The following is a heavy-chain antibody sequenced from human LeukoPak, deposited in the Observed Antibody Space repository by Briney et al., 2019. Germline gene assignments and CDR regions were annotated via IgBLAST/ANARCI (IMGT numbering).Heavy chain of an antibody. V-gene: IGHV4-59*01. CDR3: ARDRDGNNWFDP. Sequence: PSETLSLTCTVSGGSISSYYWSWIRQPPGKGLEWIGYIYYSGSTNYNPSLKSRVTISVDTPKNQFSLKLTSVTAADTAVYYCARDRDGNNWFDPWGQGTLVTVSS. J-gene: IGHJ5*02. CDR1: GGSISSYY. D-gene: IGHD5-24*01. CDR2: IYYSGST.